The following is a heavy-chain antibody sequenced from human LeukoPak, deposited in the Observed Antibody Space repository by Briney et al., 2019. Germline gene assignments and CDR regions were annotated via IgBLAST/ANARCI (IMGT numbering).Heavy chain of an antibody. Sequence: ASVKVSCKTSGYSFTDYYMHWVRQAPGQGLEWMGWINPNSGGTSSAQKFRGRVTMTRDTSITTVYMEVRWLTSDDTAVYYCARADRLHGGPYLIGPWGQGTLVAVSS. CDR3: ARADRLHGGPYLIGP. J-gene: IGHJ5*02. CDR1: GYSFTDYY. V-gene: IGHV1-2*02. CDR2: INPNSGGT. D-gene: IGHD3-16*01.